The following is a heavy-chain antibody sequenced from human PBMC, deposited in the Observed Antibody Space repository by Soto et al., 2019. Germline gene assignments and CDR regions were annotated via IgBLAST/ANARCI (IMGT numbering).Heavy chain of an antibody. CDR3: AKAGTKTSSGYYYFDY. J-gene: IGHJ4*02. V-gene: IGHV3-23*01. CDR1: GFTFSSYA. Sequence: PGGSLRLSCAASGFTFSSYAMSWVRQAPGKGLEWVSAISGSGGSTYYADSVKGRFTISRDNSKNTLYLQMNSLRAEDTAVYYCAKAGTKTSSGYYYFDYWGQGTLVTVSS. D-gene: IGHD3-22*01. CDR2: ISGSGGST.